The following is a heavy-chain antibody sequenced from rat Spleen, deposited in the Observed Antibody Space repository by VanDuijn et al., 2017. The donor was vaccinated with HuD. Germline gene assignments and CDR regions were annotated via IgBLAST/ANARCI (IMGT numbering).Heavy chain of an antibody. J-gene: IGHJ3*01. CDR1: GYSITSSYR. CDR2: INSAGST. D-gene: IGHD1-1*01. CDR3: ARSDGVHYYLPFAD. Sequence: EVQLQESGPGLVKPSQSLSLTCSVTGYSITSSYRWNWIRKFPGNKLEWMGYINSAGSTNYNPPLKSRISITRDTSKNQFFLQVNSVSSEDTATYYCARSDGVHYYLPFADWGQGTLVTASS. V-gene: IGHV3-3*01.